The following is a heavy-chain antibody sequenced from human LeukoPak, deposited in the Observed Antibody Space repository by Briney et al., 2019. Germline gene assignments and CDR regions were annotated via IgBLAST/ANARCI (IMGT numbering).Heavy chain of an antibody. D-gene: IGHD2-15*01. CDR3: ARGGSCSGGSCYSDRGWFDP. Sequence: SETLSLTCTVSGGSISTYYWSWIRQPPGKGLEWIGYIYYSGSTNYNPSLKSRVTISVDTSKNQFSLKLNSVTAADTAVYYCARGGSCSGGSCYSDRGWFDPWGQGTLVTVSS. CDR2: IYYSGST. V-gene: IGHV4-59*01. J-gene: IGHJ5*02. CDR1: GGSISTYY.